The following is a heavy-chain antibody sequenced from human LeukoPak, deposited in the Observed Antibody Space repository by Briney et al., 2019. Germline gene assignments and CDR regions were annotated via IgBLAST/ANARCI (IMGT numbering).Heavy chain of an antibody. D-gene: IGHD2-2*01. Sequence: SETLSLTCAVYGGSFSGYYWSWLRQPPGKGREWLGEINHSGSTNYNPSLKSRVTISVDTSKTQFSLKLSSVTAADTAVYYCARGRKYQRGYFDYWGQGTLVTVSP. CDR3: ARGRKYQRGYFDY. CDR1: GGSFSGYY. CDR2: INHSGST. J-gene: IGHJ4*02. V-gene: IGHV4-34*01.